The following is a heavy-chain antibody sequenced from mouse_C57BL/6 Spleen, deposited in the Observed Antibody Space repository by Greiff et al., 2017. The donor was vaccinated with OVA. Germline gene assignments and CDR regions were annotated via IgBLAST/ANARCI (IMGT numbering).Heavy chain of an antibody. D-gene: IGHD1-1*01. V-gene: IGHV2-6-1*01. CDR1: GFSLTSYG. CDR2: IWSDGST. J-gene: IGHJ4*01. CDR3: ARHERGRRDYYAMDY. Sequence: VHLVESGPGLVAPSQSLSITCTVSGFSLTSYGVHWVRQPPGKGLEWLVVIWSDGSTTYNSALKSRLSISKDNSKSQVFLKMNSLQTDDTAMYYCARHERGRRDYYAMDYWGQGTSVTVSS.